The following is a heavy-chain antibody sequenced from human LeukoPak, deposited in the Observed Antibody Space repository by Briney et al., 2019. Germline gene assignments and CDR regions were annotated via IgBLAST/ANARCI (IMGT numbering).Heavy chain of an antibody. V-gene: IGHV1-2*02. CDR2: INPNSGGT. D-gene: IGHD2-2*01. J-gene: IGHJ4*02. CDR3: ARAGCSSTSCYGYFDY. Sequence: ASMKVSCKASGYTLTGYYMHWVRQAPGQGLEWMGWINPNSGGTNYAQKFQGRVTMTRDTSISTAYMELSRLRSDDTAVYYCARAGCSSTSCYGYFDYWGQGTLVTVSS. CDR1: GYTLTGYY.